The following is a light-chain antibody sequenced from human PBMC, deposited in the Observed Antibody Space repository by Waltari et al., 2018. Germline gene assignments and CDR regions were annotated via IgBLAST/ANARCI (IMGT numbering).Light chain of an antibody. CDR3: TSYTSSTTTPYV. Sequence: QSALTQPASVSGSPGQSITISCTGTFSDVGRYDYASWYQQHPGKAPKLLIHDVTDRPSGVADRFSGSKSGNTASLTISGLQADDEADYYCTSYTSSTTTPYVFGTGTQVTV. J-gene: IGLJ1*01. CDR1: FSDVGRYDY. CDR2: DVT. V-gene: IGLV2-14*03.